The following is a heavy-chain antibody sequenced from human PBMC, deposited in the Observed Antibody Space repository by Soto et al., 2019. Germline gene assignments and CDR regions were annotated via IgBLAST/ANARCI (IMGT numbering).Heavy chain of an antibody. V-gene: IGHV3-30*18. D-gene: IGHD3-16*01. CDR3: AKTAGYDYVWGSSGLDP. CDR1: GFTFSSYG. Sequence: AGGSLRLSCAASGFTFSSYGMHWVRQAPGKGLEWVAVISYDGSDKYYGDSVKGRFTISRDDSKNTLYLQMNSLRVEDTAIYYIAKTAGYDYVWGSSGLDPWGQGTLVTVSS. CDR2: ISYDGSDK. J-gene: IGHJ5*02.